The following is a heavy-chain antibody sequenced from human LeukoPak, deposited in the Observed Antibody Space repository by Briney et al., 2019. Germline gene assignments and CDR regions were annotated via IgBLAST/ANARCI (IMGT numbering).Heavy chain of an antibody. CDR3: ASGYYYGSSSYYHTGYLDH. CDR1: GGTFSSYA. Sequence: EASVKVSCKASGGTFSSYAISWVRQAPGHGLEWMGGISPISETPNYALRFQGRVTITRDESTATAYMELTSLRSDDTAVYYCASGYYYGSSSYYHTGYLDHWAQGTLVTVSS. V-gene: IGHV1-69*05. J-gene: IGHJ4*02. D-gene: IGHD3-10*01. CDR2: ISPISETP.